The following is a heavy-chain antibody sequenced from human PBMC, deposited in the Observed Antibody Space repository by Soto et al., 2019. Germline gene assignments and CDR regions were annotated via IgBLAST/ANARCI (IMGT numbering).Heavy chain of an antibody. D-gene: IGHD2-15*01. J-gene: IGHJ4*02. CDR1: GFTFSSYA. V-gene: IGHV3-23*01. CDR3: AKRRGAGGHFDY. Sequence: DVQLLESGGGLVQPEGSLRLSCAASGFTFSSYAMGWVRRGPGRGLEWVAVVSIGGSTHYADSVRGRFTISRDNSKNTLSLQMNSLTAKDTAVYFCAKRRGAGGHFDYWGQGALVTVSS. CDR2: VSIGGST.